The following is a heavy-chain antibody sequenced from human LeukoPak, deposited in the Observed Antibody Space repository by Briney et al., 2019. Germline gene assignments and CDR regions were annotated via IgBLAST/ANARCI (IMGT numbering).Heavy chain of an antibody. CDR1: GFTFSSYS. D-gene: IGHD3-16*01. V-gene: IGHV3-48*01. CDR2: VSDDSKTI. CDR3: VRGRIGDGNYFED. J-gene: IGHJ1*01. Sequence: PGGSLRLSCAASGFTFSSYSMNWVRQAPGKGLEWVSYVSDDSKTIKYGDSAKGRFTTSRDNAKSSLYLQMNSLRVEDTAVYYCVRGRIGDGNYFEDWGQGTLVTVSS.